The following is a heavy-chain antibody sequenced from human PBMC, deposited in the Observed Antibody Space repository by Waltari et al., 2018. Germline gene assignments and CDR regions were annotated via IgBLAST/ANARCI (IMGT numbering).Heavy chain of an antibody. Sequence: EVQLVESGGALVQTGGSLRRSCAASGFTFNTYWMHWVRQAPGKGLVWVSRTNSDGSSTTYADSVKGRFTISRDNAKNTVYLQMNSLRAEDTAVYYCASETFDYWGQGTLVTVSS. CDR1: GFTFNTYW. CDR3: ASETFDY. J-gene: IGHJ4*02. CDR2: TNSDGSST. V-gene: IGHV3-74*01.